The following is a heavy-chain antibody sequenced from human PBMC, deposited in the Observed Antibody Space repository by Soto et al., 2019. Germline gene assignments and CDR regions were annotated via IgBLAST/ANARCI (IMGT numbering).Heavy chain of an antibody. Sequence: QVQLQESGPGLVKPSETLSLTCTVSGGSISSYYWSWIRQPPGKGLEWIGYIYYSGSTNYNPSLNSRVTTAVHTSKNQFSLKLSSVTAADTAVYYCARGGSSGWSRWFDPWGQGTLVTVSS. CDR3: ARGGSSGWSRWFDP. D-gene: IGHD6-19*01. J-gene: IGHJ5*02. V-gene: IGHV4-59*01. CDR2: IYYSGST. CDR1: GGSISSYY.